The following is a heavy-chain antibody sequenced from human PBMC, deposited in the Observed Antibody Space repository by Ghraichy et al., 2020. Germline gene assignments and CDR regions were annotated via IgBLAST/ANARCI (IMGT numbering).Heavy chain of an antibody. D-gene: IGHD5-12*01. V-gene: IGHV4-34*01. CDR1: GGSFSGYY. J-gene: IGHJ4*02. Sequence: SDTLSLTCAVYGGSFSGYYWSWIRQPPGKGLEWIGEINHSGSTNYNPSLKSRVTISVDTSKNQFSLKLSSVTAADTAVYYCARAWGWLRPISHGPYYFDYWGQGTLVTVSS. CDR2: INHSGST. CDR3: ARAWGWLRPISHGPYYFDY.